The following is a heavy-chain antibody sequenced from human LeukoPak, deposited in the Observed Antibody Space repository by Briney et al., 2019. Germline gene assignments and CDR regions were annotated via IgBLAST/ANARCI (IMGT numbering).Heavy chain of an antibody. Sequence: ASVKVSCKASGYTFTSYGISWVRQAPGQGLEWMGWISAYNGNTNYAQKLQGRVTMTTDTSTSTAYMELRSLRSDDTAVYYCARDEVPNDYCSGGSCYEYFQHWGQGTLVTASS. V-gene: IGHV1-18*01. CDR3: ARDEVPNDYCSGGSCYEYFQH. CDR1: GYTFTSYG. CDR2: ISAYNGNT. J-gene: IGHJ1*01. D-gene: IGHD2-15*01.